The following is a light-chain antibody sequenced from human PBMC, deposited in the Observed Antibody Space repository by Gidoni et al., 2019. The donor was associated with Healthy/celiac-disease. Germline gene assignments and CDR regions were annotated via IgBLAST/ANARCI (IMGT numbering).Light chain of an antibody. CDR2: AAS. CDR3: QQSYSTPWT. V-gene: IGKV1-39*01. Sequence: DIQMTQSPSSLSASVGDRVTITCRASQSISSLLNWYQQKPGKAPKLLIYAASSLQSGVPSRFSGSGSGTDFTLTISSLQPEDFATYYCQQSYSTPWTFGQGTKVEIK. J-gene: IGKJ1*01. CDR1: QSISSL.